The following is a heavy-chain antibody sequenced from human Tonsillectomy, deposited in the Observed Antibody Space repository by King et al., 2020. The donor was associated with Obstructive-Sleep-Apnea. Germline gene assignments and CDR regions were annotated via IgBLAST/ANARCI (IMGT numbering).Heavy chain of an antibody. CDR3: ARNPIFYGGNQYYLDY. CDR2: IYYSGST. CDR1: GGSISSYY. D-gene: IGHD4-23*01. Sequence: VQLQESGPGLVKPSETLSLTCTVSGGSISSYYWSWIRQPPGKGLEWIGYIYYSGSTNYNPSLKSRVTISLDTSKNQFSLKLSSVTAADTAVYYCARNPIFYGGNQYYLDYWGQGTLVTVSS. J-gene: IGHJ4*02. V-gene: IGHV4-59*01.